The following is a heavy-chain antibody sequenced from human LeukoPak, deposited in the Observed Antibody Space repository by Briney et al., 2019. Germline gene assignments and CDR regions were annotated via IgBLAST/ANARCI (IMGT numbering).Heavy chain of an antibody. D-gene: IGHD1-26*01. CDR3: VRDRGSYRPIDY. CDR2: IKQDGSEK. V-gene: IGHV3-7*01. J-gene: IGHJ4*02. Sequence: GGSLRLSCAASGYTFSSYAMSWVRQAPGKGLEWVANIKQDGSEKYYVDSVKGRFTISRDNAENSLYLEMNSLRVEDTAIYYCVRDRGSYRPIDYWGQGTLVTVSS. CDR1: GYTFSSYA.